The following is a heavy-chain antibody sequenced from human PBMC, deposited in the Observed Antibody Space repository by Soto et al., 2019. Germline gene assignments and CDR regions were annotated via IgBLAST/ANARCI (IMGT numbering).Heavy chain of an antibody. D-gene: IGHD2-8*01. CDR2: INPKNGGT. Sequence: ASVKVSCKASGYTFTDYYMHWVRQAPGLGLEWVGWINPKNGGTNYAQKFQGRVTLTRDTSISTAYMELSRLTSDDTAVYYCAREGGDIVQMVYALPWYWGQGTLVTVSS. CDR1: GYTFTDYY. V-gene: IGHV1-2*02. CDR3: AREGGDIVQMVYALPWY. J-gene: IGHJ4*02.